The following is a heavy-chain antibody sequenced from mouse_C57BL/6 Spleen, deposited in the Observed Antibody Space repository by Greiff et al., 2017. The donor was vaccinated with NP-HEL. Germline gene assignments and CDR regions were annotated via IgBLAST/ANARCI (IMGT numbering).Heavy chain of an antibody. J-gene: IGHJ2*01. CDR1: GYTFTDYE. Sequence: QLQQSGAELVRPGASVTLSCKASGYTFTDYEMHWVKQTPVHGLEWIGAIDPETGGTAYNQKFKGKAILTADKSSSTAYMELRSLTSEDSAVYYCTSSHYYGSSYIYWGQGTTLTVSS. CDR3: TSSHYYGSSYIY. D-gene: IGHD1-1*01. CDR2: IDPETGGT. V-gene: IGHV1-15*01.